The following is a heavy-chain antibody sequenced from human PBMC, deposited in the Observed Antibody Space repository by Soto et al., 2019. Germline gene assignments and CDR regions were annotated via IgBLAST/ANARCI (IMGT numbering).Heavy chain of an antibody. CDR1: GFNFKTYG. CDR2: IWYDGSNK. Sequence: QIHLVESGGGVVQPGTSLRLSCTTSGFNFKTYGMQWVRQAPGKGLEWVSVIWYDGSNKYYADSVKGRFTVSRDNSKNTLYLQMNSLRVEDTAIYYCARGNHHNSGSLDFWGPGTLVTVSS. CDR3: ARGNHHNSGSLDF. D-gene: IGHD3-10*01. V-gene: IGHV3-33*01. J-gene: IGHJ4*02.